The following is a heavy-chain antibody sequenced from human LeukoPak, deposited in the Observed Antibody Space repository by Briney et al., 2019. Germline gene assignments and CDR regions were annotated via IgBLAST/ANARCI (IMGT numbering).Heavy chain of an antibody. Sequence: GGSLRLSCAASGFTFSSYSMTWVRQAPGKGLEWVSSISSSSSYIYYADSVKGRFTISRDNAKNSLYLQMNSLRAEDTAVYYCARDPRRYDSSGYSDYWGQGTLVTVSS. CDR2: ISSSSSYI. V-gene: IGHV3-21*01. CDR3: ARDPRRYDSSGYSDY. CDR1: GFTFSSYS. J-gene: IGHJ4*02. D-gene: IGHD3-22*01.